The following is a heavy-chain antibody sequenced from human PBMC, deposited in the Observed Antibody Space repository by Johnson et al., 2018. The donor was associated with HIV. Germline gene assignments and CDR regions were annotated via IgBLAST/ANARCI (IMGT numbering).Heavy chain of an antibody. D-gene: IGHD3-22*01. Sequence: QVQLVESGGGVVQPGRSLRLSCAASGFTFSSYAMHWVRQAPGKGLEWVAVISYDGSNKYYADSVKGRFTISRDNSKNTLYLQRNSLRPEDTAGYYGARSRGYYGTDAFDIWGQGTMVTVSS. CDR3: ARSRGYYGTDAFDI. CDR2: ISYDGSNK. V-gene: IGHV3-30-3*01. J-gene: IGHJ3*02. CDR1: GFTFSSYA.